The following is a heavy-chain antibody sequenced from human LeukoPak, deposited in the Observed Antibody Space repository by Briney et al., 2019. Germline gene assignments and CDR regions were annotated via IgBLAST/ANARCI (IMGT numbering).Heavy chain of an antibody. Sequence: PSETLSLTCTVSGGSISSYYWSWIRQPPGKGLEWITYISDIGSINYNPSLKSRVTISLETSKNQFSLKLSSVTAADTAVYYCAGHHPRNTVDFWGQGTLVTVSS. CDR1: GGSISSYY. J-gene: IGHJ4*02. CDR2: ISDIGSI. V-gene: IGHV4-59*08. D-gene: IGHD2/OR15-2a*01. CDR3: AGHHPRNTVDF.